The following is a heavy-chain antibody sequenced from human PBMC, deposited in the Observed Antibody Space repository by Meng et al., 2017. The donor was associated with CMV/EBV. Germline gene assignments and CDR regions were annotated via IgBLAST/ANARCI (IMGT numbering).Heavy chain of an antibody. D-gene: IGHD2-2*01. Sequence: GPLRLSCTASGGPISSYYWSWIRQPPGKGLEWIGYIYYSGSTNYNPSLKSRVTISVDTSKNQFSLKLSSVTAADTAVYNCARDLWVPATPLSRAYYYGMDVWGQGTTVTVSS. CDR2: IYYSGST. J-gene: IGHJ6*02. V-gene: IGHV4-59*01. CDR3: ARDLWVPATPLSRAYYYGMDV. CDR1: GGPISSYY.